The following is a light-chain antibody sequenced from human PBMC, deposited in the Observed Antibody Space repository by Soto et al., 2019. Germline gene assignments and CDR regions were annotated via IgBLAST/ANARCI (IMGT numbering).Light chain of an antibody. CDR3: AVWDASLNGVV. CDR2: NNY. V-gene: IGLV1-44*01. J-gene: IGLJ2*01. Sequence: QAVVTQPPSASGTPGQSVTISCSGSTSNIGSSTVEWYRHLPGTAPKLLIFNNYERLSGVHERFSGSKSGTSASLAISGLQSEDEADYYCAVWDASLNGVVFGGGTKLTVL. CDR1: TSNIGSST.